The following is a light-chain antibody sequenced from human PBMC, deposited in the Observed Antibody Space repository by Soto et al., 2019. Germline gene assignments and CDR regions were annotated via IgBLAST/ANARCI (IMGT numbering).Light chain of an antibody. CDR2: EVN. J-gene: IGLJ1*01. CDR1: SSDVGGYNY. V-gene: IGLV2-14*01. Sequence: QSALTQAASVSASPGQSITISCTGTSSDVGGYNYVSWYQQHPGKAPKLIIYEVNNRPSGVSNRFSGSKSGNTASLTISGLQPEDEADYYCTSYTSRNTYFFGSGTKVTVL. CDR3: TSYTSRNTYF.